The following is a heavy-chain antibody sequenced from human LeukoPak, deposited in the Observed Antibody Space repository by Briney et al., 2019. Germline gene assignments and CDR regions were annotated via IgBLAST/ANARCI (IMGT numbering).Heavy chain of an antibody. J-gene: IGHJ5*02. CDR2: IIPIFGTA. Sequence: SVTVSCTASGGTFSSYAISWVRQAPGQGLEWMGGIIPIFGTANYAQKFQGRVTITADESTSTAYMELSSLRSEDTAVYYCARDGYYNSSGYHPTSWGQGTLVTVSS. CDR1: GGTFSSYA. D-gene: IGHD3-22*01. V-gene: IGHV1-69*01. CDR3: ARDGYYNSSGYHPTS.